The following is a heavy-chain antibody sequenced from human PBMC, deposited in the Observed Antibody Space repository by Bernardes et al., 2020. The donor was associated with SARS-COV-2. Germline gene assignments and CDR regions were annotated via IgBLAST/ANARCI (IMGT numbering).Heavy chain of an antibody. D-gene: IGHD1-26*01. CDR1: GGSMSSYY. J-gene: IGHJ4*02. CDR3: ARLRADSLGGGFDS. V-gene: IGHV4-59*08. Sequence: SETLSLTCTVSGGSMSSYYWSWIRQPPGKELEWIAYIYYSGSTDYNPSLKSRVTISIDTSKNQFSLKLSSVTAADTAMYYCARLRADSLGGGFDSWGQGTLVTDSS. CDR2: IYYSGST.